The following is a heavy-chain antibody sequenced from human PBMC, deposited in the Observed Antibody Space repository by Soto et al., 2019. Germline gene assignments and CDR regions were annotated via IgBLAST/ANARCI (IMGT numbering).Heavy chain of an antibody. J-gene: IGHJ4*02. V-gene: IGHV3-23*01. CDR3: AKGLYYYDSSGYRLFDY. CDR1: GFMFNNYA. CDR2: VSVSGGTT. Sequence: GGSLRLSCAASGFMFNNYAMSWVRQAPGKGLEWVSTVSVSGGTTYYADSLKGRFTISRDNSKKTVYLQMNRLRADDTAIYYCAKGLYYYDSSGYRLFDYWGQGTLVTVSS. D-gene: IGHD3-22*01.